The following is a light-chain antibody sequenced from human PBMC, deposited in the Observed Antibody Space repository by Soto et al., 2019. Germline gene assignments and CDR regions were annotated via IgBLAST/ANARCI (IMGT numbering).Light chain of an antibody. CDR3: QQLYTLPFT. Sequence: DIQMTQSPSTLSASVGDRVTITCRASQTISNWLAWYQVRPGKAPKLLINVASSLQSGVPSRFSGSGSGTDFTLTISSLQPEDFAAYHCQQLYTLPFTFGQGTRLEIK. V-gene: IGKV1-5*01. CDR2: VAS. CDR1: QTISNW. J-gene: IGKJ5*01.